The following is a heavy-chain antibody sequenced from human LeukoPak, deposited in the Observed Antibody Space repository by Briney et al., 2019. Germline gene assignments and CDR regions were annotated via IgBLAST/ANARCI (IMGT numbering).Heavy chain of an antibody. D-gene: IGHD3-16*01. CDR1: GGSISSYY. V-gene: IGHV4-59*01. CDR2: IYYSGST. CDR3: ARGGLYGPILERENWFDP. J-gene: IGHJ5*02. Sequence: PSATLSLTCTVSGGSISSYYWSWIRQPPGKGLEWIGYIYYSGSTNYNPSLKSRVTISVDTSKNQFSLKLSSVTAADTAVYYCARGGLYGPILERENWFDPWGQGTLVTVSS.